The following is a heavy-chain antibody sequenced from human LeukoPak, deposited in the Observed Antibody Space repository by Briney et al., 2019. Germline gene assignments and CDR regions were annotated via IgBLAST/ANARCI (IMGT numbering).Heavy chain of an antibody. D-gene: IGHD6-13*01. V-gene: IGHV3-23*01. CDR2: ISGSGGST. Sequence: GGSLRLSCAASGFTFSSYAMSWVRQAPGKGLEWVPAISGSGGSTYYADSVKGRFTISRDNSKNTLYLQMNSLRAEDTAVYYCAKVKDPGIAAFSYYFDYWGQGTLVTVSS. J-gene: IGHJ4*02. CDR3: AKVKDPGIAAFSYYFDY. CDR1: GFTFSSYA.